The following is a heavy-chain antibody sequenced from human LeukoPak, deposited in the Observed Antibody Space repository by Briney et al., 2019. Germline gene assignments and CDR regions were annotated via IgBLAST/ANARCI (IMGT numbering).Heavy chain of an antibody. CDR1: GYTFTSYD. J-gene: IGHJ6*03. CDR2: MNPNSGNT. CDR3: ARLKYSYGYWYYYYMDV. V-gene: IGHV1-8*01. D-gene: IGHD5-18*01. Sequence: ASVKVSCKASGYTFTSYDINWVRQATGQGLEWMGWMNPNSGNTGYAQKFQGRVTMTRNTSISTAYMELSSLRSEDTAVYYCARLKYSYGYWYYYYMDVWGKGTTVTVSS.